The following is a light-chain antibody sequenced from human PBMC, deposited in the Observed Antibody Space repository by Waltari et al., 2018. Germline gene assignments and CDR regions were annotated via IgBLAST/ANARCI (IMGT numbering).Light chain of an antibody. CDR2: GAS. V-gene: IGKV1-39*01. J-gene: IGKJ2*01. Sequence: DIQMTQSPSSLSVSVGDRLTITCRASQTIDNFLNWYQQRPGKAPKLLISGASSLQSGFPSRFSASGSGTDFTLAINGLQPEDLATYYCQQSFSKSRTFGQGTKLEI. CDR3: QQSFSKSRT. CDR1: QTIDNF.